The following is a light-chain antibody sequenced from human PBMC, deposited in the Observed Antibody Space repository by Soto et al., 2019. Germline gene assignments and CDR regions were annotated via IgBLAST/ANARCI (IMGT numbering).Light chain of an antibody. V-gene: IGKV1-9*01. CDR1: QGISSY. CDR2: AAS. CDR3: QQLNSYPPFT. Sequence: DIQLTQSPSFLSASVGDRVTITCRASQGISSYLAWYQQKPGKAPKLLIYAASTLQSGVPSRFSGSGSGTEFTITISSLQPEEFATYYCQQLNSYPPFTFGPGTKVDIK. J-gene: IGKJ3*01.